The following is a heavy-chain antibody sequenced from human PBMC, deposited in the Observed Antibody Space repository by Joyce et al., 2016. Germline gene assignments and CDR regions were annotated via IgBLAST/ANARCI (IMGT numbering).Heavy chain of an antibody. CDR2: IFYTGST. V-gene: IGHV4-59*01. D-gene: IGHD6-13*01. Sequence: QVQLQESGPGLVKPSETLSLTGTVSGDSIGTYYWNWIRQPPGKGLDWIGDIFYTGSTNNNPSLKSLVTMSVDMSKNQFSLNLNSVTAADTAVYYCARVGSSWSFGYWGQGTLVTVSS. J-gene: IGHJ4*02. CDR1: GDSIGTYY. CDR3: ARVGSSWSFGY.